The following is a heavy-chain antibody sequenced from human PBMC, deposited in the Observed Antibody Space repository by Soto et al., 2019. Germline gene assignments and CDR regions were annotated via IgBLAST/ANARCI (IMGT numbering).Heavy chain of an antibody. J-gene: IGHJ4*02. D-gene: IGHD6-19*01. Sequence: SETLSLTCTVSGGSISSYDLSWIRQTPGKGLEWIGYIYYSGSTNYNPSLKSRVTISVDTSKNQFSLKLSSVTAADTAVYYCARASGPLYSSGWYYFDYWGQGTLVTVSS. CDR3: ARASGPLYSSGWYYFDY. CDR1: GGSISSYD. CDR2: IYYSGST. V-gene: IGHV4-59*01.